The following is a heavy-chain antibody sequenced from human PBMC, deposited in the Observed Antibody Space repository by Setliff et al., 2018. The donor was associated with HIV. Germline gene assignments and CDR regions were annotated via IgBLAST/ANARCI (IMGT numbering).Heavy chain of an antibody. Sequence: TSETLSLTCTVSGGSISSSSYYWGWIRQPPGKGLEWIGSIYYSGHTYYNPSLKSRVTLSVYTSKNQFSLKLSSVTAADTAVYYCARGPHDYGDYMEGGNWFDPWGQGTLVTVSS. CDR2: IYYSGHT. V-gene: IGHV4-39*01. J-gene: IGHJ5*02. CDR1: GGSISSSSYY. CDR3: ARGPHDYGDYMEGGNWFDP. D-gene: IGHD4-17*01.